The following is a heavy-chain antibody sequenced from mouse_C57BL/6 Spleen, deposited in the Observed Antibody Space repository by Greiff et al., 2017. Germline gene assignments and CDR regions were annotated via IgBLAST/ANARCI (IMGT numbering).Heavy chain of an antibody. CDR1: GYSITSGYY. D-gene: IGHD2-5*01. CDR2: ISYDGSN. Sequence: DVQLQESGPGLVKPSQSLSLTCSVTGYSITSGYYWNWIRQFPGNKLEWMGYISYDGSNNYNPSLKNRISITRDTSKNQFFLKLNSVTTEDTATYYCAREEYSNFDYWGQGTTLTVSS. V-gene: IGHV3-6*01. CDR3: AREEYSNFDY. J-gene: IGHJ2*01.